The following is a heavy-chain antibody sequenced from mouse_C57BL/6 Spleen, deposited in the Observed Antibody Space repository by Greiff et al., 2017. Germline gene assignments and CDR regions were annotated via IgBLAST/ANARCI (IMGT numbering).Heavy chain of an antibody. V-gene: IGHV2-2*01. J-gene: IGHJ1*03. CDR2: IWSGGST. Sequence: VQLQQPGPGLVQPSQSLSITCTVSGFSLTSYGVHWVRQSPGQGLEWLGVIWSGGSTDYNAAFISRLSTSQDNSKSQVFFKINSLQGDDTAIYDGARNNYGSSYRYFDVWGTGTTVTVSA. CDR1: GFSLTSYG. CDR3: ARNNYGSSYRYFDV. D-gene: IGHD1-1*01.